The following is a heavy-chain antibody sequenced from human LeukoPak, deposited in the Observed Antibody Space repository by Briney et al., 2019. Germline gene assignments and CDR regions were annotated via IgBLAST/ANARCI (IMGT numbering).Heavy chain of an antibody. CDR3: ARYCSSTSCYRPDAFDI. V-gene: IGHV4-30-4*08. Sequence: PSETLSLTCTVSGGSISSGGYYWSWIRQHPGKGLEWIGYIYYSGSTYYNPSLKSRVTISVDTSKNQFSLKLSSVTAADTAVYYCARYCSSTSCYRPDAFDIWGQGTMVTVSS. J-gene: IGHJ3*02. CDR1: GGSISSGGYY. CDR2: IYYSGST. D-gene: IGHD2-2*01.